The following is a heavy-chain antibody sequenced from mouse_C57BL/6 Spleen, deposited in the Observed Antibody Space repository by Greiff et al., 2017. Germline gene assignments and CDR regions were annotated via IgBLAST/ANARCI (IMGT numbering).Heavy chain of an antibody. J-gene: IGHJ2*01. CDR1: GYTFTGYC. Sequence: QVQLQQSGAELMQPGASVKLSCTATGYTFTGYCIEWVKQRPGHGLEWIGEILPGSGSPNSNEKFKGKATFTEDTSADTADMQLSSLTTENSAFYYCARDYYGSSDYWGQGTTLTVSS. CDR2: ILPGSGSP. CDR3: ARDYYGSSDY. D-gene: IGHD1-1*01. V-gene: IGHV1-9*01.